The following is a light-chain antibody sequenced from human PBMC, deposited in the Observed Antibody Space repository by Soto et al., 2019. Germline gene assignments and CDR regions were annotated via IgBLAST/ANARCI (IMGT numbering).Light chain of an antibody. CDR3: QSYDSSLSVV. J-gene: IGLJ2*01. V-gene: IGLV1-40*01. Sequence: QSVLTQPPSVSGAPGQRVTISCTGSSSNIGAGYDVHWYQQLPGTAPKLLIYGHSNRPSGVPDRFSGSMSGTSASLAITGLQAEDEAHYYCQSYDSSLSVVFGGGTKVTVL. CDR1: SSNIGAGYD. CDR2: GHS.